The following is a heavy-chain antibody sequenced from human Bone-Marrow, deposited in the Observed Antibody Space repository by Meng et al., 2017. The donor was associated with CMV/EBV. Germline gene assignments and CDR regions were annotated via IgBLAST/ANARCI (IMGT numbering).Heavy chain of an antibody. CDR1: GESFSPYY. CDR3: ARGGVVVNGAPFDY. J-gene: IGHJ4*02. Sequence: QVELQKEVADLVKPSETLSLTCGFYGESFSPYYWTWIRQPPGKGLEWIGEINHSGSTNYNPSLKSRVTISVDTSKNQFSLKLTSVTAADSALYYCARGGVVVNGAPFDYWGQGTLVTVSS. CDR2: INHSGST. D-gene: IGHD3-22*01. V-gene: IGHV4-34*01.